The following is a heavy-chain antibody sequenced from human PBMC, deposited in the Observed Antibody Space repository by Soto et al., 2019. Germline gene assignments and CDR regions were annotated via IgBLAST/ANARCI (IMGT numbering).Heavy chain of an antibody. Sequence: QVHLVESGGGVVQPGRSLRLSCAASGFTFSNNAMHWVRQAPGKGLEWVAAISYDGINKNYAGSVKGRFTISRDNSKNTLYLQMDSLRAEDTAVYRWARDRWETYYERYLFDYWGQGTLVTVSS. D-gene: IGHD1-26*01. J-gene: IGHJ4*02. CDR2: ISYDGINK. V-gene: IGHV3-30-3*01. CDR1: GFTFSNNA. CDR3: ARDRWETYYERYLFDY.